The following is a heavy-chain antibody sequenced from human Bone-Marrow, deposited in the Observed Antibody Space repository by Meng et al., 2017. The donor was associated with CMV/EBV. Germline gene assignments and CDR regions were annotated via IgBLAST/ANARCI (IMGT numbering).Heavy chain of an antibody. CDR1: GYTFTSYY. J-gene: IGHJ5*02. CDR3: ARLLVVLPAAIPWWFDP. D-gene: IGHD2-2*02. Sequence: ASVKVSCKASGYTFTSYYMHWVRQAPGQGLEWMGIINPSGGSTSYAQKFQGRVTMTRDTSTSTAYMELSSLRSEDTAVYYCARLLVVLPAAIPWWFDPWGQGTLVTVSS. CDR2: INPSGGST. V-gene: IGHV1-46*01.